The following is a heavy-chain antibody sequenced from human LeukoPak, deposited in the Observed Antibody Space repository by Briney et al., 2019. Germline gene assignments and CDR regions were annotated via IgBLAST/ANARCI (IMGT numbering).Heavy chain of an antibody. D-gene: IGHD5-18*01. CDR1: GGSISSYY. J-gene: IGHJ6*02. CDR2: IYYSGST. V-gene: IGHV4-59*01. CDR3: ARDLLYSYGSGPPRLYYGMDV. Sequence: SGTLSLTCTVSGGSISSYYWSWIRQPPGKGLEWIGYIYYSGSTNYNPSLKSRVTISVDTSKNQFSLKLSSVTAADTAVYYCARDLLYSYGSGPPRLYYGMDVWGQGTTVTVSS.